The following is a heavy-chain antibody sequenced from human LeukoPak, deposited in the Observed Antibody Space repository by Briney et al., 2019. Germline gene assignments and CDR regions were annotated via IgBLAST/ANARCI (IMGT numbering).Heavy chain of an antibody. CDR2: ISGSGGST. CDR1: GFTFSSYA. Sequence: RGSLRLSCAASGFTFSSYAMSWVRQAPGKGLEWVSAISGSGGSTYYADSVKGRFAISRDNSKNTLYLQMNSLRAEDTAVYYCAKGPDYYDSSGYHRSWGQGTLVTVSS. V-gene: IGHV3-23*01. CDR3: AKGPDYYDSSGYHRS. D-gene: IGHD3-22*01. J-gene: IGHJ5*02.